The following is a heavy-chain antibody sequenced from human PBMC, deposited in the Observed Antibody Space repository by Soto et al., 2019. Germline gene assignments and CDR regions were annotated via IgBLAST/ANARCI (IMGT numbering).Heavy chain of an antibody. V-gene: IGHV1-18*01. CDR2: SSAYSGNA. Sequence: PGGSLKVSCRASGYTFSTYCITCVLHVPGQGLEWMGSSSAYSGNANYAEKFQARGTMTTDTSTNTAYMELRSLRSEDTGVYYSVRDGFDYWGQGTLVTVSS. J-gene: IGHJ4*02. CDR3: VRDGFDY. CDR1: GYTFSTYC.